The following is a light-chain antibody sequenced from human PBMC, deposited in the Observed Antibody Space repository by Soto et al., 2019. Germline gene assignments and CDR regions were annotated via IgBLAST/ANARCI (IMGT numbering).Light chain of an antibody. CDR3: QQSHTSPRT. Sequence: DIQMTQSPSFLSASVGDRVTVTCRASQSVGTHLHWYQQKSGKAPKLLIYGASTLQSGVSSSFSGSGSGTDFTLTITSLQPDDFAVYYCQQSHTSPRTFGQGTRLDIK. CDR1: QSVGTH. J-gene: IGKJ2*01. CDR2: GAS. V-gene: IGKV1-39*01.